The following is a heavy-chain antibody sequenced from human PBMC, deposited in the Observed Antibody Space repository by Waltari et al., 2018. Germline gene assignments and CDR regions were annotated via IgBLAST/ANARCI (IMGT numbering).Heavy chain of an antibody. Sequence: QLQLQESGPRLVQPAETLSLTCTVSGDSVSSXPYFWAWIRQPPGKGLGWLGSMFYSGTTYHNSSLKSRVTISVDTSKNQVSLQLKSVTAADTAVYFCARDRSGTINSFDPWXXGTLVTVSS. CDR3: ARDRSGTINSFDP. CDR2: MFYSGTT. V-gene: IGHV4-39*07. J-gene: IGHJ5*02. D-gene: IGHD1-26*01. CDR1: GDSVSSXPYF.